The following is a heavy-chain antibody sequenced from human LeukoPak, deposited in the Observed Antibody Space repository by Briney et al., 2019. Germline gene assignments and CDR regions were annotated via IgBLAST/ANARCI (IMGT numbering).Heavy chain of an antibody. CDR3: AAVTETYYYYYMDV. CDR1: GGSFSGYY. Sequence: PSETLSLTCAVYGGSFSGYYWSWIRQPPGKGLEWIGEINHSGSTNYNPSLKSRVTISVDTSKNQSSLKLSSVTAADTAVYYCAAVTETYYYYYMDVWGKGTTVTVSS. V-gene: IGHV4-34*01. J-gene: IGHJ6*03. D-gene: IGHD1-20*01. CDR2: INHSGST.